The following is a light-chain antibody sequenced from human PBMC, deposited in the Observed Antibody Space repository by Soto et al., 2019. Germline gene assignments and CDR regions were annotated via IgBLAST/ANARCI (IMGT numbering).Light chain of an antibody. CDR3: QQYNNWPRT. J-gene: IGKJ1*01. Sequence: EIVMTQSPATLSVSPGERATLSCRASQSVSSNLAWYQQKPGQAPRLLIYGASTRATGIPARFSCSGSGTEFTLTISSLQSEDFAVYYGQQYNNWPRTFGQGTKVGIK. CDR1: QSVSSN. CDR2: GAS. V-gene: IGKV3-15*01.